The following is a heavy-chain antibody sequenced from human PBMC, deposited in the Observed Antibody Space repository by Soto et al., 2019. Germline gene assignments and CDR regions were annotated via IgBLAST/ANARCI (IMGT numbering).Heavy chain of an antibody. V-gene: IGHV3-23*01. CDR1: AFTFSSYA. CDR2: ISGSGGST. Sequence: EVQLLESGGGWVQPGGSLRLSCAASAFTFSSYAMTWVRQAPGKGLEWVSAISGSGGSTYYADSVTGRFTISRDNSKNTLFLQMNSLRADDTAVYYCAKSSGTTYRDFYMDIWGKGTTVTVSS. D-gene: IGHD1-7*01. CDR3: AKSSGTTYRDFYMDI. J-gene: IGHJ6*03.